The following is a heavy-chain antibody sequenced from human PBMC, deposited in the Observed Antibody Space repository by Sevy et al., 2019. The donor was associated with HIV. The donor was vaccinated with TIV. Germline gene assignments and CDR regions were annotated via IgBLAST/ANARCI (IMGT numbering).Heavy chain of an antibody. Sequence: ETLSLTCTVSGGSISTYYWSWIRQPPGKELEWIGYIYYSGSTNYNPSLESRVTMSIDTSKKQFSLKLKSVTAADTAVYYCARDSGAILGVVNWFDPWGQGTLVTVSS. CDR2: IYYSGST. J-gene: IGHJ5*02. V-gene: IGHV4-59*01. D-gene: IGHD3-3*01. CDR3: ARDSGAILGVVNWFDP. CDR1: GGSISTYY.